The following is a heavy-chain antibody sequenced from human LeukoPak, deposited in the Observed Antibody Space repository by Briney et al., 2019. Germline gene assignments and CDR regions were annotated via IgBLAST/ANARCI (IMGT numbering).Heavy chain of an antibody. CDR1: GFTFSRYG. CDR3: AKRAYDILTGYYRRYFQH. J-gene: IGHJ1*01. CDR2: ISYDGSNK. Sequence: GGSLRLSCAGSGFTFSRYGMHWVRQAPGKGLEWVAVISYDGSNKYYADSVKGRFTISRDNSKNTLYLQMNSLRAEDTAVYYCAKRAYDILTGYYRRYFQHWGQGTLVTVSS. V-gene: IGHV3-30*18. D-gene: IGHD3-9*01.